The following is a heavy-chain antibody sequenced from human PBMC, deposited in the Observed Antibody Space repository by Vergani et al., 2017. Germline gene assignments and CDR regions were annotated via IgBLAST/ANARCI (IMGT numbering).Heavy chain of an antibody. J-gene: IGHJ3*02. CDR1: GYTFTSYY. D-gene: IGHD2-2*01. CDR3: ARAYVVPAAIDAFDI. Sequence: QVQLVQSGAEVKKPGASVKVSCKASGYTFTSYYMHWVRQAPGQGLEWMGIINPSGGSTSYAQKFQGRVTMTRDTSTSTVYMELSSLRSEDTAVYYCARAYVVPAAIDAFDIWGQGTMVTVSS. CDR2: INPSGGST. V-gene: IGHV1-46*01.